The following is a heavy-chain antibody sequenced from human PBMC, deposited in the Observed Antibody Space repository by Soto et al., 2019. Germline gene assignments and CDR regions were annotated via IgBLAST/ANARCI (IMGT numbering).Heavy chain of an antibody. CDR2: ISNTGSTI. D-gene: IGHD4-17*01. CDR1: GFTFSTYS. V-gene: IGHV3-48*01. Sequence: AGGSLRLSCAASGFTFSTYSMNWVRLAPGKGLEWLSYISNTGSTIYYADSVKGRFTISRDNAKNSLYLQMSGLRVEDTAVYYCARGTMTAVSKTDSWGQGALVTVSS. CDR3: ARGTMTAVSKTDS. J-gene: IGHJ4*02.